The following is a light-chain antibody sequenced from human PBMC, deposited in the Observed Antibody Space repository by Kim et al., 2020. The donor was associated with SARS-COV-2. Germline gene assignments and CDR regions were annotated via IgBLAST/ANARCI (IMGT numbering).Light chain of an antibody. J-gene: IGLJ3*02. CDR2: YND. CDR3: ETWDDSVNGWV. CDR1: SSNIGNNA. Sequence: RQRVTISCSGNSSNIGNNAVNWYQQFPGKAPKLLIYYNDLLSSGVSDRFSGSKSGTSASLAISGLQSEDEADYYCETWDDSVNGWVFGGGTKLPVL. V-gene: IGLV1-36*01.